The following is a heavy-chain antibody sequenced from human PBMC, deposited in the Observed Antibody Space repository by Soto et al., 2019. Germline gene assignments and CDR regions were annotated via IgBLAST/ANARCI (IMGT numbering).Heavy chain of an antibody. Sequence: QVQLQESGPGLVKPSQTLSLTCTVSGGSISSGDYYWSWIRQPPGKGLEWIGYIYYSGSTYYNPSLKSRVTISVDTSKNQLSLKLSSVTAAATALYYCARVSGPYCSSTRCYEEVVNWFDPWGQGTLVTVSS. CDR1: GGSISSGDYY. CDR3: ARVSGPYCSSTRCYEEVVNWFDP. J-gene: IGHJ5*02. V-gene: IGHV4-30-4*01. D-gene: IGHD2-2*01. CDR2: IYYSGST.